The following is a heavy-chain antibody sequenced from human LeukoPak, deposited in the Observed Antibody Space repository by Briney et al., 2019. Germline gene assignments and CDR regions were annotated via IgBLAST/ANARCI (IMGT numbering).Heavy chain of an antibody. CDR2: ITNSGNSK. CDR3: ARSYYDILTGYPRNNWFDP. J-gene: IGHJ5*02. V-gene: IGHV3-48*01. Sequence: PGGSLRLSCAASEFTFSSYSMNWVRQAPGKGLEWVSYITNSGNSKSYADSVKGRFTISRDNTKNSLYLQMNGLRAEDTAVYYCARSYYDILTGYPRNNWFDPWGQGTLVTVYS. CDR1: EFTFSSYS. D-gene: IGHD3-9*01.